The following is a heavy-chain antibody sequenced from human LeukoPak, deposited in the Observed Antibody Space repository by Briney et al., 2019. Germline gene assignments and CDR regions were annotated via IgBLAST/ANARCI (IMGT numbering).Heavy chain of an antibody. D-gene: IGHD4-17*01. V-gene: IGHV1-2*02. Sequence: ASVKVSCKASEYTFTGYYMHWVRQAPGQGLEWMGWINPNSGGTNYAQKFQGRVTMTRDTSISTAYMELSRLRSDDTAVYYCARDLSDYGDYLGYWGQGTLVTVSS. CDR2: INPNSGGT. CDR1: EYTFTGYY. J-gene: IGHJ4*02. CDR3: ARDLSDYGDYLGY.